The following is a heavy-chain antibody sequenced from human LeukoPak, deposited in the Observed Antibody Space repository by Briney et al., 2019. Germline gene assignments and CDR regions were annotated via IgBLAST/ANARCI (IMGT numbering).Heavy chain of an antibody. CDR3: AINGGGDSGYGNFDY. CDR1: GFTFDDYA. J-gene: IGHJ4*02. Sequence: GGSLRLSCAVSGFTFDDYAMYWVRQVPGKGLEWVSGINWNSDSIGYADSVKGRFTTSRDNAKNSLYLQMNSLRAEDTAFYYCAINGGGDSGYGNFDYWGQGTLVTVSS. V-gene: IGHV3-9*01. D-gene: IGHD5-12*01. CDR2: INWNSDSI.